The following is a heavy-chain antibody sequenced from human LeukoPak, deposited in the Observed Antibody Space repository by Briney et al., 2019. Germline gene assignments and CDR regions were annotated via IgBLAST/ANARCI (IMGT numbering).Heavy chain of an antibody. J-gene: IGHJ4*02. V-gene: IGHV4-4*07. D-gene: IGHD5-24*01. Sequence: SETLSLTCTVSGGSIINYYWSWVRQPAGKGLEWIGRMYTSGSANYSPSLKGRVTMSVDASKNQFSLNLSSVTAADTAVYYCAREIGRDGYNRSFDYWGQGTLVTVSS. CDR1: GGSIINYY. CDR2: MYTSGSA. CDR3: AREIGRDGYNRSFDY.